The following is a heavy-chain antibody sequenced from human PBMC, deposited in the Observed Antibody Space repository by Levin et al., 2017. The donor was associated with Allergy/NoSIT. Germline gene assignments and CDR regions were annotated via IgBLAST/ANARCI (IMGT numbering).Heavy chain of an antibody. V-gene: IGHV4-34*01. Sequence: SQTLSLPCAVYGGSFSGSYWSWIRQPPGKGLEWIGEINHSGSTNYNPSLKSRVTISVDTSKNQFSLKLSSVTAADTAVYYCARGPYCSGGSCYSPYYYYYYMDVWGKGTTVTVSS. CDR2: INHSGST. CDR3: ARGPYCSGGSCYSPYYYYYYMDV. J-gene: IGHJ6*03. CDR1: GGSFSGSY. D-gene: IGHD2-15*01.